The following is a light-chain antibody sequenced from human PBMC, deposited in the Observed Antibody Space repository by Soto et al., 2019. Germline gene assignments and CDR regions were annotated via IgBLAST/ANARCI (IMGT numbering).Light chain of an antibody. J-gene: IGKJ2*01. CDR2: DAS. CDR1: QSISSW. CDR3: QQYNSYSHLYP. Sequence: DIQMTQSPSTLSASVGDRVTITCRASQSISSWLAWYQQKPGKAPKLLIYDASSLEIGVPSRFSGSGSGTEFTLTISSLQPDDFATYYCQQYNSYSHLYPFGQGNKLEIK. V-gene: IGKV1-5*01.